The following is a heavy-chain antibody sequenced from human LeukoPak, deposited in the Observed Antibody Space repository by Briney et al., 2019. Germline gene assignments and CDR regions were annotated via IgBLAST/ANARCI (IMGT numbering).Heavy chain of an antibody. Sequence: SVKVSCMASGGTFSSYAISWVRQAPGQGLEWMGGIIPIFGTANYAQKFQGRVTITADESTSTAYMELSSLRSEDTAVYYCARTSSGWYDAWDYWGQGTLVTVSS. CDR3: ARTSSGWYDAWDY. CDR2: IIPIFGTA. D-gene: IGHD6-19*01. V-gene: IGHV1-69*01. CDR1: GGTFSSYA. J-gene: IGHJ4*02.